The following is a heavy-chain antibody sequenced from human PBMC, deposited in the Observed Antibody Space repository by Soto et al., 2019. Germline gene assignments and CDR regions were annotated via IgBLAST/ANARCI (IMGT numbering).Heavy chain of an antibody. CDR2: IIPIFSTT. J-gene: IGHJ6*02. D-gene: IGHD3-22*01. V-gene: IGHV1-69*13. CDR1: GGTFTNFT. Sequence: GASVKVSCKASGGTFTNFTIHWVRQAPGQGLEWMGGIIPIFSTTNYAQKFQGRVTITADESTRTAYMGLSSLKSEDTAVYYCASSITMIVVAYGMDVWGQGATVTVSS. CDR3: ASSITMIVVAYGMDV.